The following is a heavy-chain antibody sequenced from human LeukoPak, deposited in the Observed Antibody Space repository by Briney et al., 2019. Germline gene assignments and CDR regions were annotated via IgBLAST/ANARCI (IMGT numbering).Heavy chain of an antibody. CDR3: AKDRTSITMIVVVSLDY. D-gene: IGHD3-22*01. J-gene: IGHJ4*02. Sequence: GGSLRLXCAASGFTFSSYAMSWVRQAPGKGLEWVSAISGSGGSTYYADSVKGRFTISRDNSKNTLYLQMNSLRAEDTAVYYCAKDRTSITMIVVVSLDYWGQGTLVTVSS. CDR1: GFTFSSYA. CDR2: ISGSGGST. V-gene: IGHV3-23*01.